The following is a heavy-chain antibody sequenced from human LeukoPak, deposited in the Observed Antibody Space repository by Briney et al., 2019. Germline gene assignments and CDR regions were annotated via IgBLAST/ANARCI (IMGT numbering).Heavy chain of an antibody. CDR1: GGTFSSYG. V-gene: IGHV1-18*01. CDR3: ARRVAGSGWEYYFDY. Sequence: WASVKVSCKASGGTFSSYGISWVRQAPGQGLEWMGWISAYNGNTNYAQKLQGRVTMTTDTSTSTAYMELRSLRSDDTAVYYCARRVAGSGWEYYFDYWGQGTLVTVSS. J-gene: IGHJ4*02. CDR2: ISAYNGNT. D-gene: IGHD6-19*01.